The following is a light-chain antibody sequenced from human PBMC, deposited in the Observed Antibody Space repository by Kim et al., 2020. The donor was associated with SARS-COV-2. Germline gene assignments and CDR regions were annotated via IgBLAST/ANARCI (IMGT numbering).Light chain of an antibody. CDR3: QQYHDLPF. V-gene: IGKV1-33*01. Sequence: DIQMTQSPSSLSASVGDRVTISCQASQNINNYVNWYQQKPGKAPKLLIYDASNLETGVPSRFSGSGSGTDFTFTISNLQPEDIATYYCQQYHDLPFFGQGTRLEIK. CDR2: DAS. CDR1: QNINNY. J-gene: IGKJ5*01.